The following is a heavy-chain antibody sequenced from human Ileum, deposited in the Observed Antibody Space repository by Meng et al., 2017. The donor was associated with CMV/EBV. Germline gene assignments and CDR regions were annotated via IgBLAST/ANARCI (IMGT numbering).Heavy chain of an antibody. CDR3: ARGRKWDQPPGY. CDR1: GGSVSSGPYY. CDR2: IYYSETT. V-gene: IGHV4-61*01. Sequence: GSGGSVSSGPYYWNWIRQPPGKGLEWVGYIYYSETTNYNPSLKSRVTISADTSTNQFSLRLTSLSAADTAVYYCARGRKWDQPPGYWGQGTLVTVSS. D-gene: IGHD1-26*01. J-gene: IGHJ4*02.